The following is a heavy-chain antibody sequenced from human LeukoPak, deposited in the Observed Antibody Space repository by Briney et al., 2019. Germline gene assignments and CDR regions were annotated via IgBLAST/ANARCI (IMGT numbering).Heavy chain of an antibody. Sequence: GGSLRLSCAASGFTFSDYYMTWIRQAPGKGLEWVSFISSSGDSLYCADSVRGRFTISRDNAKNSLFLQMNSLRAEDTAVYYCAREVVIVPDYFYYGLDVWGQGTTVTVSS. J-gene: IGHJ6*02. CDR1: GFTFSDYY. CDR2: ISSSGDSL. V-gene: IGHV3-11*01. D-gene: IGHD2/OR15-2a*01. CDR3: AREVVIVPDYFYYGLDV.